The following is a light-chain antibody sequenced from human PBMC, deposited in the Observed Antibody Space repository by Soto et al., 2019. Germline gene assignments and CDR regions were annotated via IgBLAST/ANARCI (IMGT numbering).Light chain of an antibody. CDR2: DAS. V-gene: IGKV1-5*01. CDR1: QPVNTF. CDR3: QQYKNYSYS. Sequence: IQMTQSPSTVSASVGDSVTISCRASQPVNTFLAWYQQKPGGAPKVVIFDASHLGSGVPSRFSGSGFGTEFTLSITSLQPDDFATYYCQQYKNYSYSFGQGTKLEIK. J-gene: IGKJ2*03.